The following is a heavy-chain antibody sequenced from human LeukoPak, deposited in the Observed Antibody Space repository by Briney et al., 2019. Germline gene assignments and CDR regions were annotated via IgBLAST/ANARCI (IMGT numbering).Heavy chain of an antibody. D-gene: IGHD3-22*01. CDR2: INHSGST. V-gene: IGHV4-34*01. CDR1: GGSFSGYY. CDR3: AREGHYDSSGYSVYDY. Sequence: SETLSLTCAVYGGSFSGYYWSWIRQPPRKGLEWIGEINHSGSTNYNPSLKSRVTISVDTSKNQFSLKLSSVTAADTAVYYCAREGHYDSSGYSVYDYWGQGTLVTVSS. J-gene: IGHJ4*02.